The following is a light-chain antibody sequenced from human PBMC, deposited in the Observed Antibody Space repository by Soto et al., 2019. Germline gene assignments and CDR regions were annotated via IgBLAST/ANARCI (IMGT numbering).Light chain of an antibody. J-gene: IGKJ1*01. CDR3: QQYGSSPVT. V-gene: IGKV3-20*01. Sequence: EIVLTQSPGTLSLSPVERATLSCMASQSVSSSYLVWHQQKPGQAPRLLIYAASRRATGIPDRFSGSGSGTDFTLTISRLEPEDFAVYYCQQYGSSPVTFGQGTKVDI. CDR2: AAS. CDR1: QSVSSSY.